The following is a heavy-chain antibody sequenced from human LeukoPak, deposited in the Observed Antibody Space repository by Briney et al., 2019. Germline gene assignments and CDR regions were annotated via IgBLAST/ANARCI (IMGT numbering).Heavy chain of an antibody. CDR3: ARDRCSSTSCFHYFDY. J-gene: IGHJ4*02. CDR2: INTNTGNP. CDR1: GYTFTSYY. V-gene: IGHV7-4-1*02. Sequence: ASVKVSCKASGYTFTSYYMHWVRQAPGQGLEWMGWINTNTGNPTYAQGFTGRFVFSLDTSVSTAYLQISSLKAEDTAVYYCARDRCSSTSCFHYFDYWGQGTLVTVSS. D-gene: IGHD2-2*01.